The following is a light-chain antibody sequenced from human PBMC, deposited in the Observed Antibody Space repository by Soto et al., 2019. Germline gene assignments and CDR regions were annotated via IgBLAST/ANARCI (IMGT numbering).Light chain of an antibody. Sequence: DIQVTQSPSSLSAPIGDRVIITCRASQPISTSLHWFQQKPGKAPKLLIYALSNLQSGVPSRFSGSGTGTEFTLIISSLQPEDVGNYFCQQSYCTPLTFGGGTKVQI. V-gene: IGKV1-39*01. CDR3: QQSYCTPLT. CDR1: QPISTS. CDR2: ALS. J-gene: IGKJ4*01.